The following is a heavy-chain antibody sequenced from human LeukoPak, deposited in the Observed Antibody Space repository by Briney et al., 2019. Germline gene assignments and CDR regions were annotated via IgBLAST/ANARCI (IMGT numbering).Heavy chain of an antibody. CDR2: ISAYNGNT. V-gene: IGHV1-18*01. Sequence: ASVKVSCKASGYTFTSYGISWVRQAPGQGLEWMGWISAYNGNTNYAQKLQGRVTMTTDTSTSTAYMELRGLRSDDTAVYYCARDLGSSSRAYYYYYYMDVWGKGTTVTVSS. D-gene: IGHD6-6*01. J-gene: IGHJ6*03. CDR1: GYTFTSYG. CDR3: ARDLGSSSRAYYYYYYMDV.